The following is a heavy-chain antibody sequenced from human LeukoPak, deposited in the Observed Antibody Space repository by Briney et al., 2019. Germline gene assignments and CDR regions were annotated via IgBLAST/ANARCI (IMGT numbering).Heavy chain of an antibody. D-gene: IGHD3-16*02. J-gene: IGHJ5*02. CDR1: GFTFSSYS. V-gene: IGHV3-21*01. CDR3: ARGEDYVWGSYRHNWFDP. Sequence: GGSLRPSCAASGFTFSSYSMNWVRQAPGKGLEWVSSISSSSSYIYYADSVKGRFTISRDNAKNSLYLQMNSLRAEDTAVYYCARGEDYVWGSYRHNWFDPWGQRTVVAVSS. CDR2: ISSSSSYI.